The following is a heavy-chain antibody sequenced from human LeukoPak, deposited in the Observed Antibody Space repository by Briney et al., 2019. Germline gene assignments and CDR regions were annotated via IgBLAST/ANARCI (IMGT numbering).Heavy chain of an antibody. CDR2: IYYSGST. V-gene: IGHV4-31*03. J-gene: IGHJ2*01. CDR1: GGSISSGGYY. Sequence: SETLSLTCTVSGGSISSGGYYWSWIRQHPGKGLEWIGYIYYSGSTYYNPSLKSRVTISVDTSKNQFSLKLSSVTAADTAVYYCARASLSYGWYFDLWGRGILVTVSS. CDR3: ARASLSYGWYFDL. D-gene: IGHD3-10*01.